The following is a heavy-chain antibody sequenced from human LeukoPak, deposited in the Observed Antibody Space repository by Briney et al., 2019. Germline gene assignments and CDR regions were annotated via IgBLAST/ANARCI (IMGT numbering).Heavy chain of an antibody. J-gene: IGHJ4*02. V-gene: IGHV4-30-2*01. CDR2: IYHSGST. CDR3: ARVENVIAAAGTGGRGDY. D-gene: IGHD6-13*01. Sequence: PSQTLSLTCTVSGGSISSGGYYWGWIRQPPGKGLEWIGYIYHSGSTYYNPSLKSRVTISVDRSKTQFSLKLSSVAAADTAVYYCARVENVIAAAGTGGRGDYWGQGTLVTVSS. CDR1: GGSISSGGYY.